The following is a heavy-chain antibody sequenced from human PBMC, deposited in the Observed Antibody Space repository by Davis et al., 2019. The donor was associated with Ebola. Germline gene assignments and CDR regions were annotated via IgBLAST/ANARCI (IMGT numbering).Heavy chain of an antibody. V-gene: IGHV1-2*02. J-gene: IGHJ4*02. CDR1: GYTFTGYY. CDR3: ARDGSTSNQKSGELDY. CDR2: INPNSGGT. Sequence: AVSVKVSCKASGYTFTGYYIHWVRQAPGQGLEWMGWINPNSGGTNYAQKFQGRVTLTRDTSISTAYMELSRLRSDDTAVYYCARDGSTSNQKSGELDYWGQGPLVTVSS. D-gene: IGHD7-27*01.